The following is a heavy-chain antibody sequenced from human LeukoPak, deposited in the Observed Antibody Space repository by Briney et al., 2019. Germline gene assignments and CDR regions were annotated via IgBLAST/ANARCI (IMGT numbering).Heavy chain of an antibody. Sequence: SETLSLTCTVSGGSISRHYWSWIRQAPGKGLEWIGYISYSGSTNYNPSLKSRVTISVDTSKNQFSLKLSSVTAADTAVFYCARHVGPGYSYGFDNWGQGTLVTVST. CDR2: ISYSGST. V-gene: IGHV4-59*08. D-gene: IGHD5-18*01. CDR3: ARHVGPGYSYGFDN. CDR1: GGSISRHY. J-gene: IGHJ4*02.